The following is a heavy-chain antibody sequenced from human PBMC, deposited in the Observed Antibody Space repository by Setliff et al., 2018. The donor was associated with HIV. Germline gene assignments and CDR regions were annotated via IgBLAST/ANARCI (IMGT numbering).Heavy chain of an antibody. CDR3: ASGGGTTVTPFDY. CDR1: GFTFSNYA. D-gene: IGHD4-4*01. Sequence: PGGSLRLSCAASGFTFSNYAMSWVRQAPGKGLEWVSAISGSGGSTYYADSVKGRFTISRDNAKNTLYLQMNSLRAEDTAVYYCASGGGTTVTPFDYWGQGTLVTVSS. V-gene: IGHV3-23*01. J-gene: IGHJ4*02. CDR2: ISGSGGST.